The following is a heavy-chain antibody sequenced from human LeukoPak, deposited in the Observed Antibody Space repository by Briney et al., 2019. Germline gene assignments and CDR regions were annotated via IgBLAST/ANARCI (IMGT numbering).Heavy chain of an antibody. Sequence: ASVKVSCKASGGSFSSYAISWVRQAPGQGLEWMGGIIPIFGTANYAQKFQGRVTITADESTSTAYMELSSLRSEDTAVYYCARSNNYYYYGMDVWGQGTTVTVSS. J-gene: IGHJ6*02. CDR1: GGSFSSYA. CDR2: IIPIFGTA. CDR3: ARSNNYYYYGMDV. V-gene: IGHV1-69*01.